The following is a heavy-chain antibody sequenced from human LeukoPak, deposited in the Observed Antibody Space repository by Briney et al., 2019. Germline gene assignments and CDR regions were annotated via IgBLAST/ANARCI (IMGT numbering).Heavy chain of an antibody. CDR3: ARAPHRGGFDS. V-gene: IGHV4-59*01. Sequence: SETLSLTCTVSGDSIRSDYWSWLRQPPGKALEHIGYIYFTGTTNYKPSLKSRVAMSVDMSKNQFSLKLSSVTAADTAVYYCARAPHRGGFDSWGQGTLVTVSS. J-gene: IGHJ4*02. CDR1: GDSIRSDY. CDR2: IYFTGTT. D-gene: IGHD3-16*01.